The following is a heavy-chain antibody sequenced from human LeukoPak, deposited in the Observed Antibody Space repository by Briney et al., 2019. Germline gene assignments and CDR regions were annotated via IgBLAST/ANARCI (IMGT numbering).Heavy chain of an antibody. Sequence: GESLKISCKGSGYSFTSYWIGWVRQMPGKGLEWMGIIYPGDSDTRYCPSFQGQVTISADKSISTAYLQWSSLKASDTAVYYCARLGFCSNGVCYTGDYWGQGTLVTVSS. V-gene: IGHV5-51*01. CDR1: GYSFTSYW. J-gene: IGHJ4*02. CDR3: ARLGFCSNGVCYTGDY. D-gene: IGHD2-8*01. CDR2: IYPGDSDT.